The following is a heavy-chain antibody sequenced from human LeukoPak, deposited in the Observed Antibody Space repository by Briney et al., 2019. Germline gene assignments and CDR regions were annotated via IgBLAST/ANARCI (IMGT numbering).Heavy chain of an antibody. CDR3: ARDGQYGVVMDYYMDV. J-gene: IGHJ6*03. CDR2: ISYDGSNK. CDR1: GFTFSSYA. V-gene: IGHV3-30-3*01. D-gene: IGHD3-3*01. Sequence: GGSLRLSCAASGFTFSSYAMHWVRQAPGKGLEWVAVISYDGSNKYYADSVKGRFTISRDNSKNTLYLQMNSLRAEDTAVYYCARDGQYGVVMDYYMDVWGKGTTVTVSS.